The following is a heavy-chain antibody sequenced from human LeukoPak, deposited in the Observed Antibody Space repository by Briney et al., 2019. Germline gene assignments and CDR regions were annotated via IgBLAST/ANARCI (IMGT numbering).Heavy chain of an antibody. CDR1: GYTFSDSY. V-gene: IGHV1-69-2*01. J-gene: IGHJ4*02. Sequence: GATVKISCKISGYTFSDSYIHWVKQAPGKGLEWMGLVDPEDGEAKYAENFQDRVTITAGTSTDTAYLELTSLTSEDTALYYCARERDRSLSFDYWGQGTLVTVSS. CDR3: ARERDRSLSFDY. D-gene: IGHD3-16*01. CDR2: VDPEDGEA.